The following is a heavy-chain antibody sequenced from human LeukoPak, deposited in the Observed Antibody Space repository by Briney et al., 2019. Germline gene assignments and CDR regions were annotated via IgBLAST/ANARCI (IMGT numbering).Heavy chain of an antibody. V-gene: IGHV1-69*01. CDR2: IIPIFGTA. D-gene: IGHD2-2*01. Sequence: ASVKVSCKASGGTFSSYAISWVRQAPGQGLEWMGGIIPIFGTANYAQKFQGRVTITADESTSTAYMELSSLRSEDTAVYYCARSIKSYQLLLYFDYWGQGTLVTVSS. J-gene: IGHJ4*02. CDR1: GGTFSSYA. CDR3: ARSIKSYQLLLYFDY.